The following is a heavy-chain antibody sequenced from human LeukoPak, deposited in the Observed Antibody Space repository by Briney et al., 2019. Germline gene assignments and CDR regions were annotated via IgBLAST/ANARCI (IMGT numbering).Heavy chain of an antibody. CDR2: IVVGSGNT. Sequence: TSVKVSCKASGFTFTRSAMQWVRQARGQRLEWIGWIVVGSGNTNYAQTFQERVTITRDMSTSTAYMELSSLTSEDTAVYYCAAHRDCSSTSCYPYDFDYWGQGTLVTVSS. V-gene: IGHV1-58*02. CDR3: AAHRDCSSTSCYPYDFDY. J-gene: IGHJ4*02. D-gene: IGHD2-2*01. CDR1: GFTFTRSA.